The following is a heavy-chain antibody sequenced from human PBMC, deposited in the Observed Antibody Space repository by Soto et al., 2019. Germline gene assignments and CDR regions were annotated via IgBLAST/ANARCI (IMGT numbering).Heavy chain of an antibody. CDR2: ISHTGST. J-gene: IGHJ4*02. CDR3: AGSRTRGVIIDY. D-gene: IGHD3-10*01. CDR1: GGSITSGNSYS. Sequence: SETLSLTCAVSGGSITSGNSYSWSWIRQPPGKGLEWIGSISHTGSTSYNPSLKSRVTISVDTSKNQFSLRLSSVTAADTAMYYCAGSRTRGVIIDYWGQRTLVTVSS. V-gene: IGHV4-30-2*02.